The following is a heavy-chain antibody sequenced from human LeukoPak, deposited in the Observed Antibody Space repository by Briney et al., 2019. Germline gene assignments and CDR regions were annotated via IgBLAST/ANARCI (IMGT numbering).Heavy chain of an antibody. CDR1: GYTFSGYH. CDR2: INPNSGGT. D-gene: IGHD2-15*01. J-gene: IGHJ4*02. CDR3: ARVRKLLMDY. Sequence: ASVKVSCKASGYTFSGYHIHWVRQAPGQGLEWMGWINPNSGGTNFAPKFHGRVSMTRDTSINTAYMELTSLRSDDTAVYYCARVRKLLMDYWGQGTLVTVSS. V-gene: IGHV1-2*02.